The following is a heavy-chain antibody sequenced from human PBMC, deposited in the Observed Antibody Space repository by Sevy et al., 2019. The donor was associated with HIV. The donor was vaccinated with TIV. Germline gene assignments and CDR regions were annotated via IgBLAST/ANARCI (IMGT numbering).Heavy chain of an antibody. CDR1: GYTLIEFS. Sequence: ASVKVSCKVSGYTLIEFSVHWVRQAPGKGLERMGGFDPEDGETIYAQRFQGRVTMTEDTSTDTAYMELSSLRSEDTAVYYCATGLPGEYVDCSSCYSDYFAYWGQGTLVTVSS. CDR3: ATGLPGEYVDCSSCYSDYFAY. CDR2: FDPEDGET. V-gene: IGHV1-24*01. J-gene: IGHJ4*02. D-gene: IGHD2-15*01.